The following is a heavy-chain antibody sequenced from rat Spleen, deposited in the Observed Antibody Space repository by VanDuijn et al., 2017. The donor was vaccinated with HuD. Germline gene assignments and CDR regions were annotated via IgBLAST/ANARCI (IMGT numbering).Heavy chain of an antibody. CDR2: ISYDDSST. J-gene: IGHJ2*01. CDR3: XGRXXXDGXXYPXXX. D-gene: IGHD1-12*02. Sequence: EVRLVESGGGLVRPGRSLKLSCAASGFTFSDYNMAWVRQAPKKGLEWVATISYDDSSTYYRDSVKGRLTISRDNAKSTLYLQMDSMRSEDPATYXXXGRXXXDGXXYPXXXWGQGVXXTVSA. V-gene: IGHV5-7*01. CDR1: GFTFSDYN.